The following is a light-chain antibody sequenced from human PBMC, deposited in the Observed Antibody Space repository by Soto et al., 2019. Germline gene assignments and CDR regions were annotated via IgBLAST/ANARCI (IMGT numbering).Light chain of an antibody. V-gene: IGKV1-39*01. CDR1: QSISNY. CDR2: AAS. Sequence: DVEMTQSPSSLSASVGDRVTITCRASQSISNYLNWYQHKPGKVPKLLIYAASSLQSGVPTRFSGSGSWTDFTLTINSLQPEDFETYYCQQSYGTPLTFGGGTKIAIK. CDR3: QQSYGTPLT. J-gene: IGKJ4*01.